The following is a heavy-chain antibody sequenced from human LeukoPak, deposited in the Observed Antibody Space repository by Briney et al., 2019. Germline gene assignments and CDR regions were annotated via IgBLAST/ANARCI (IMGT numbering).Heavy chain of an antibody. D-gene: IGHD6-19*01. V-gene: IGHV3-23*01. Sequence: GGSLRLSRAASGFTFTNYGMNWVRQAPGKGLEWVSTISASGDITYYADSVKGRFTISRDNSKNALYLQVSGLRAEDTAVYYCAKSHNSGWYTIDYWGQGTLVTVSP. CDR1: GFTFTNYG. CDR2: ISASGDIT. CDR3: AKSHNSGWYTIDY. J-gene: IGHJ4*02.